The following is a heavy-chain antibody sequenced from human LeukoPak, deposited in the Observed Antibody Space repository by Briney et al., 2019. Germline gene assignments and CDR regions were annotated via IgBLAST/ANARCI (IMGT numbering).Heavy chain of an antibody. Sequence: SETLSLTCSLSGRSIRSSRYYCGWPRQPPGRGLERIGSIYYSESTYYNPSLKSRVTISVDTSKNQFSLKLSSVTAADTAVYYCARASRDYDFWSGTVDAFDIWGQGTMVTVSS. CDR3: ARASRDYDFWSGTVDAFDI. J-gene: IGHJ3*02. CDR1: GRSIRSSRYY. CDR2: IYYSEST. V-gene: IGHV4-39*07. D-gene: IGHD3-3*01.